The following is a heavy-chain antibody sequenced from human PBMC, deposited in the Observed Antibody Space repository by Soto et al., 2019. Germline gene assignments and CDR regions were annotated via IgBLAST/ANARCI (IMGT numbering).Heavy chain of an antibody. CDR1: GYTFTSHG. CDR3: ARVDDILTGNPTGY. V-gene: IGHV1-18*01. D-gene: IGHD3-9*01. J-gene: IGHJ4*02. Sequence: ASVKVSFKASGYTFTSHGISWVRQAPGQGLEWMGWISAYNGNTNYAQKLQGRVTMTTDTSTSTAYMELRSLRSDDTAVYYCARVDDILTGNPTGYWGQGTLVTVSS. CDR2: ISAYNGNT.